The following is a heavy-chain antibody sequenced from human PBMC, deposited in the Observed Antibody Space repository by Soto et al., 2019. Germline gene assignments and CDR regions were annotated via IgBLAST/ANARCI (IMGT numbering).Heavy chain of an antibody. V-gene: IGHV3-30*18. Sequence: PGGSLRLSCAASGFTFSSYGMHWVRQAPGKGLEWVAVISYDGSNKYYADSVKGRFTISRDNSKNTLYLQMNSLRAEDTAVYYCAKGLFLAAPPDWFDPWGQGTLVTVSS. CDR3: AKGLFLAAPPDWFDP. D-gene: IGHD3-3*01. J-gene: IGHJ5*02. CDR1: GFTFSSYG. CDR2: ISYDGSNK.